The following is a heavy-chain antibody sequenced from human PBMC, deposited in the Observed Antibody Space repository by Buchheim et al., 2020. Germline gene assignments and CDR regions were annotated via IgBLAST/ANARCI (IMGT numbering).Heavy chain of an antibody. Sequence: QLQLQESGPGLVKPSETLSLTCTVSGGSISSSSYYWGWIRQPPGKGLEWIGSIYYSGSTYYNPSLKSRVTISVDPSKNQFSLKLSSVTAADTAVYYCARRGVPYGSFSYYYYGMDVWGQGTT. J-gene: IGHJ6*02. D-gene: IGHD6-6*01. CDR3: ARRGVPYGSFSYYYYGMDV. V-gene: IGHV4-39*01. CDR1: GGSISSSSYY. CDR2: IYYSGST.